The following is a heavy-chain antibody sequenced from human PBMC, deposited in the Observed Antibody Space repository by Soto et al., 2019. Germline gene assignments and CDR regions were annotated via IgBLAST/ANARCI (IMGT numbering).Heavy chain of an antibody. CDR1: GGSVSSGSHY. V-gene: IGHV4-39*07. Sequence: PSETLSLTCTVSGGSVSSGSHYWSWFRQPPGKGLELIGEINHSGSTNYNPSLKSRVTISVDMSKNQFSLKLSSVTAADTAVYSCERGGRQQLRPTPSSYKIDYWGQGTLVTVSS. CDR3: ERGGRQQLRPTPSSYKIDY. CDR2: INHSGST. D-gene: IGHD6-13*01. J-gene: IGHJ4*02.